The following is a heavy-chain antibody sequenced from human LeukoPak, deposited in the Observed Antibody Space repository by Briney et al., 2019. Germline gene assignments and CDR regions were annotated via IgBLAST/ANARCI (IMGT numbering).Heavy chain of an antibody. D-gene: IGHD6-13*01. J-gene: IGHJ4*02. CDR1: GYTFTSYG. V-gene: IGHV1-18*04. CDR2: ISAYNGNI. Sequence: ASVKVSRKASGYTFTSYGISWGRQAPGQGLEWMGWISAYNGNINYAQKFQGRVTMTTDTSTSTAYLELRSLRSDDTAVYYCARDLGAAGTLSFFDYWGQGTLVTVSS. CDR3: ARDLGAAGTLSFFDY.